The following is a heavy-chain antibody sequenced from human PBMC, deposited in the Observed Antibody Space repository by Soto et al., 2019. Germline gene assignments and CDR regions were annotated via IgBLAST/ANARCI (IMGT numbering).Heavy chain of an antibody. V-gene: IGHV3-30-3*01. D-gene: IGHD6-19*01. CDR2: ISYDGSNK. CDR1: GFTFSSYA. CDR3: ARGQWLIDGRSYYGMDV. J-gene: IGHJ6*02. Sequence: QVQLVESGGGGVQPGRSLRLSCAASGFTFSSYAMHWVRQAPGKGLEWVAVISYDGSNKYYADSVKGRFTISRDNSKNTLYLQMNSLRAEDTAVYYCARGQWLIDGRSYYGMDVWGQGTTVTVSS.